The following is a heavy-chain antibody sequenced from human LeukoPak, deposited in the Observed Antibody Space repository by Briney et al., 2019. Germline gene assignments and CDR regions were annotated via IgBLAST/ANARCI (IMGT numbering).Heavy chain of an antibody. CDR3: AKRSGSSDFYGHFDY. J-gene: IGHJ4*02. Sequence: PGGSLRLSCAASGFTFSSYAMNWVRQAPGMGLEWVSAISRSGGSTFYADSVKGRFTISRDNSKNTVYLQMSSLRAEDTAVYYCAKRSGSSDFYGHFDYWGQGTLVTVSS. D-gene: IGHD2-2*01. V-gene: IGHV3-23*01. CDR2: ISRSGGST. CDR1: GFTFSSYA.